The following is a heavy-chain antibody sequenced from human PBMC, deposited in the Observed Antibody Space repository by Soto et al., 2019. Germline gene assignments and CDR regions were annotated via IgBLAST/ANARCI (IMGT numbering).Heavy chain of an antibody. V-gene: IGHV3-9*01. CDR3: VQGRYPTMATPLDH. J-gene: IGHJ4*02. Sequence: EVQLVESGGGLVQPGRSLRLSCAASGFTFANCGMHWVRQAPGKGLEWVAGISWDSSTIGYADSVKGRFIISRDDAKNSLYLQMDSLRGEDTALYYCVQGRYPTMATPLDHWGQGTQVIVSS. CDR1: GFTFANCG. CDR2: ISWDSSTI. D-gene: IGHD2-15*01.